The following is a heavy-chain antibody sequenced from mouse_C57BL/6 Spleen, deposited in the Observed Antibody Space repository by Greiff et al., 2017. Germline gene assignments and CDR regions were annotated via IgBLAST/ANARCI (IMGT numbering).Heavy chain of an antibody. CDR1: GFTFSDYG. D-gene: IGHD2-2*01. CDR2: ISSGSSTI. Sequence: DVHLVESGGGLVKPGGSLKLSCAASGFTFSDYGMHWVRQAPEKGLEWVAYISSGSSTIYYADTVKGRFTISRDNAKNTLFLQMTSLRSEDTAMYYCARLIYYGYDDYAMDYWGQGTSVTVSS. CDR3: ARLIYYGYDDYAMDY. J-gene: IGHJ4*01. V-gene: IGHV5-17*01.